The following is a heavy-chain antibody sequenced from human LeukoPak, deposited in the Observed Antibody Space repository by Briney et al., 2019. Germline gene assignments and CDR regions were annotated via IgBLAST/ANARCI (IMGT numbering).Heavy chain of an antibody. Sequence: GGSLRLSCAASGFTFSSYAMSWVRQGPGKGLEWVSGISGSGGSTYYADSVKGRFTISRDNSKNTLYLQMNSLRAEDTAVYYCARPRQDSGWHYDYWGQGTLVTVSS. J-gene: IGHJ4*02. V-gene: IGHV3-23*01. CDR2: ISGSGGST. CDR3: ARPRQDSGWHYDY. D-gene: IGHD6-19*01. CDR1: GFTFSSYA.